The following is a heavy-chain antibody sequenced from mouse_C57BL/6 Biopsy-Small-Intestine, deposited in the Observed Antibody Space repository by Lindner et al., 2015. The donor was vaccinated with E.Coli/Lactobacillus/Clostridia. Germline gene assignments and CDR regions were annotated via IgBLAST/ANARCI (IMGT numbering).Heavy chain of an antibody. D-gene: IGHD2-1*01. Sequence: VQLQESGPELVKPGASVKMSCKASGYTFTSYLMYWMKQKPGQGLEWIGYINPYNDGTNYNEKFKGKATLTSDKSSSTAYMELSSLTSEDSAVYFCARSYYDGTYGSMDYWGQGTSVTVSS. J-gene: IGHJ4*01. CDR1: GYTFTSYL. CDR3: ARSYYDGTYGSMDY. V-gene: IGHV1-14*01. CDR2: INPYNDGT.